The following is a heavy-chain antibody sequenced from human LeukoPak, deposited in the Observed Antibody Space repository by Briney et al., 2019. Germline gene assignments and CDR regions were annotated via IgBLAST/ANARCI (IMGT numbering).Heavy chain of an antibody. CDR3: ARHIGGGIEDMDV. V-gene: IGHV4-59*08. D-gene: IGHD3-16*02. Sequence: SETLSLTCTVSGGSIGTYYWSWIRQSPGKGLEWIGYIYVTGTRYNPYLQSRVTSSVDMARNQLFLKMSSVTAADTAVYYCARHIGGGIEDMDVWGKGTKAIVSS. CDR1: GGSIGTYY. CDR2: IYVTGT. J-gene: IGHJ6*03.